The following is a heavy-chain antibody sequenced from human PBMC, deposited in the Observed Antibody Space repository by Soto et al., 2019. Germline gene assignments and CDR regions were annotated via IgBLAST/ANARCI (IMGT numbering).Heavy chain of an antibody. J-gene: IGHJ5*02. CDR2: IDPSDSET. Sequence: DVQLVQSRVEVRKPGQSLRISCKASGYTFPIYWITWVRQKPGKGLEWMGRIDPSDSETIYSPSFEDHVTISVDKSTTTAYLQWTTLKASDSAMYYCARHNRDGGRSGYELDLWGQGTLVTVSS. D-gene: IGHD5-12*01. CDR1: GYTFPIYW. V-gene: IGHV5-10-1*03. CDR3: ARHNRDGGRSGYELDL.